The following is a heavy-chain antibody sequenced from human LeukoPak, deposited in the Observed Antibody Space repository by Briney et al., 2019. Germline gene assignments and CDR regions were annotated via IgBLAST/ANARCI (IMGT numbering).Heavy chain of an antibody. J-gene: IGHJ4*02. CDR3: ARAAAGLFNYYFDY. CDR2: SRNKAQSYTT. CDR1: GFSFSDHY. V-gene: IGHV3-72*01. D-gene: IGHD6-13*01. Sequence: GGSLRLSCTASGFSFSDHYMDWVRQAPGKGLEWVGRSRNKAQSYTTEFAASVKGRFTISRDDSKNALFLQMNSLKTEDTAVYHCARAAAGLFNYYFDYWGQGTLVTVSS.